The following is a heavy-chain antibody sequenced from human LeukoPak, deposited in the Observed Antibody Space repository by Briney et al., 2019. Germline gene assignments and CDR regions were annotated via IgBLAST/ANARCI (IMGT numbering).Heavy chain of an antibody. Sequence: PGGSLRLSCSASGFTFSSYEMNWVPQAPGKGVEWVSSFSSGAASIYYTDSVKGRFTISRNNAKNSLYLQMNSLRAEDTAVYYCARVGASSSSCLLYWGQGILVTVSS. V-gene: IGHV3-48*03. CDR3: ARVGASSSSCLLY. CDR1: GFTFSSYE. J-gene: IGHJ4*02. D-gene: IGHD6-13*01. CDR2: FSSGAASI.